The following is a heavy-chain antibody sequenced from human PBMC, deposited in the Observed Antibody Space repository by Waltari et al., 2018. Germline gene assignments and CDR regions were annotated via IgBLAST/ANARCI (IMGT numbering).Heavy chain of an antibody. CDR1: GYTLTAHY. CDR3: ARGPSTTLGPPVGSPYYMDV. V-gene: IGHV1-2*02. CDR2: INPDGIGT. J-gene: IGHJ6*03. D-gene: IGHD1-26*01. Sequence: QVQLVQSGAEVAKPGASVRVSCKASGYTLTAHYMHWVRQAPVQGLEWMGWINPDGIGTNYARKFQGRVTMSRDTSINKIYMDLRSLRFDDTAVYYCARGPSTTLGPPVGSPYYMDVWGKGTTVTISS.